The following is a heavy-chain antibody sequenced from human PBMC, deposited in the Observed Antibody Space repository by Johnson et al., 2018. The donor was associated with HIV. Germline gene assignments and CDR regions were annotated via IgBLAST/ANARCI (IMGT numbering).Heavy chain of an antibody. V-gene: IGHV3-33*01. D-gene: IGHD3-22*01. CDR1: GFTFSSYG. CDR3: ARGHYYDTGHDAFDI. J-gene: IGHJ3*02. CDR2: IWYDGTNK. Sequence: QVQLVESGGGLVQPGRSLRLSCAASGFTFSSYGMHWVRQAPGTGLEWVAVIWYDGTNKYYTDSVKGRFTISRDNSKNTLYLQMNSLRAEDTAVYYCARGHYYDTGHDAFDIWGQGTMVTVSS.